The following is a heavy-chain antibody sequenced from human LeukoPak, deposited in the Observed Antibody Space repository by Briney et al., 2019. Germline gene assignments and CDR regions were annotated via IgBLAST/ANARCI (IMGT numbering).Heavy chain of an antibody. CDR1: GFSFGSYA. CDR3: ATRRD. V-gene: IGHV3-21*01. J-gene: IGHJ4*02. CDR2: ISSSSSFI. Sequence: GGSLRLSCAASGFSFGSYAMSWVRQAPGQGLQWVSSISSSSSFIYYADSAKGRFTISRDNAKNSLYLQMNSLRADDTALYYCATRRDWGQGALVTVSS.